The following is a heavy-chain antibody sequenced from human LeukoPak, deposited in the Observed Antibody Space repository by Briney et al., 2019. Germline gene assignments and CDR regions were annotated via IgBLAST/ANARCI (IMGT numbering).Heavy chain of an antibody. CDR2: IYSGGST. D-gene: IGHD3-9*01. J-gene: IGHJ4*02. V-gene: IGHV3-66*02. CDR3: ARGPTYYDILTGYYIPNFDY. Sequence: PGGSLRLSCAASGFTVSSNYMSWVRQAPGKGLEWVSVIYSGGSTYYADSVKGRFTISRDNSKNTLYLQMNSLRAEDTAVYYCARGPTYYDILTGYYIPNFDYWGQGTLVTVSS. CDR1: GFTVSSNY.